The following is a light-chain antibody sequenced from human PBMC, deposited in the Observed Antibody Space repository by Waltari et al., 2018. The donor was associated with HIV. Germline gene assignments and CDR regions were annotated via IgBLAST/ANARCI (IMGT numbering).Light chain of an antibody. CDR1: SSAVGGYNY. V-gene: IGLV2-8*01. Sequence: QSALTQPPSASGSPGQSVTISCPGTSSAVGGYNYVPWYQQHPGRAPKLMIYELSKRPSGVPDRFSGSKSGNTASLTVSGLQAEDEADYYCSSYTGSDSVVFGGGTKLTVL. CDR2: ELS. J-gene: IGLJ2*01. CDR3: SSYTGSDSVV.